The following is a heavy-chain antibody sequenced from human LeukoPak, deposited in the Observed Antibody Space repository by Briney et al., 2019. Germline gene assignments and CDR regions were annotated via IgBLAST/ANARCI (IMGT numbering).Heavy chain of an antibody. CDR2: ISWNSGSI. J-gene: IGHJ4*02. V-gene: IGHV3-9*03. CDR1: GFTFDDYA. Sequence: GGSLRLSCAASGFTFDDYAMHWVRQAPGKGLEWVSGISWNSGSIGYADSVKGRFTISRDNARNSLYLQMSSLRAEDMALYYCAKATGPNYYDSSPYYFDYWGQGTLVTVSS. D-gene: IGHD3-22*01. CDR3: AKATGPNYYDSSPYYFDY.